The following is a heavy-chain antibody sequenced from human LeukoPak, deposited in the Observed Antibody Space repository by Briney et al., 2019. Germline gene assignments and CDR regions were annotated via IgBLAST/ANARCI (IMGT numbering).Heavy chain of an antibody. V-gene: IGHV1-24*01. J-gene: IGHJ4*02. CDR1: GYTLTELS. Sequence: ALVKVSCKVSGYTLTELSMHWVRQAPGKGLEWMGGFDPEDGETIYAQKYQGRVTMTEDTSTDTAYMELSSLRSEDTAVYYCATTYYYGSGSLDYWGQGTLVTVSS. CDR3: ATTYYYGSGSLDY. CDR2: FDPEDGET. D-gene: IGHD3-10*01.